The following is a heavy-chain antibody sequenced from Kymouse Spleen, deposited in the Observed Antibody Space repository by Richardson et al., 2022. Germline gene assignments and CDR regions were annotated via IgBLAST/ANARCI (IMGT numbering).Heavy chain of an antibody. D-gene: IGHD3-10*01. V-gene: IGHV3-21*03. CDR3: ANDYYGSGSYYTYYYYYGMDV. Sequence: EVQLVESGGGLVKPGGSLRLSCAASGFTFSSYSMNWVRQAPGKGLEWVSSISSSSSYIYYADSVKGRFTISRDNAKNSLYLQMNSLRAEDTAVYYCANDYYGSGSYYTYYYYYGMDVWGQGTTVTVSS. CDR2: ISSSSSYI. CDR1: GFTFSSYS. J-gene: IGHJ6*02.